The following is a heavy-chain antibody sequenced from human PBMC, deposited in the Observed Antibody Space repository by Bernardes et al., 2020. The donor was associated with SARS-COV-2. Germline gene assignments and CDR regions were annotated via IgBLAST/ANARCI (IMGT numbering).Heavy chain of an antibody. J-gene: IGHJ6*02. D-gene: IGHD2-2*01. V-gene: IGHV4-4*07. Sequence: SETLSLTCTVSGGSISSYYWSWIRQPAGKGLEWIGRIYTSGSTNYNPSLKSRVTMSVDTSKNQFSLKLSSVTAADTAVYYCARSIVVGPAASRHYYYYGMGVLGPGTTVTVSS. CDR2: IYTSGST. CDR3: ARSIVVGPAASRHYYYYGMGV. CDR1: GGSISSYY.